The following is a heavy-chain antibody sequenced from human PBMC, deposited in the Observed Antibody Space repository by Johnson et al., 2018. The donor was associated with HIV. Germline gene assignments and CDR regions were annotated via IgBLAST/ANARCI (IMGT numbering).Heavy chain of an antibody. CDR3: ARAVCRGGRCYSHDAFDI. CDR2: INSDGSST. CDR1: GFTFGSYW. D-gene: IGHD2-15*01. J-gene: IGHJ3*02. V-gene: IGHV3-74*02. Sequence: VQLVESGGGVAQPGRSLRLSCAASGFTFGSYWMPWVRQAPGKGRVWVPRINSDGSSTSYEDSVRCRFTTSGDNAKNTLYLQMNRLGAEETAVYYWARAVCRGGRCYSHDAFDIWGQGTMVTVSS.